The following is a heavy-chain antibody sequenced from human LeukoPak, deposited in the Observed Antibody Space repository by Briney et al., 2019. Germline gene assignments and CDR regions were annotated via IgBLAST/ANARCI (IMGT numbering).Heavy chain of an antibody. J-gene: IGHJ4*02. Sequence: ASVKVSCKASGYTFTSYGISWVRQAPGQGLAWMGWISAYNGNTNYAQKFQGRVTITADKSTSTAYMELSSLRSEDTAVYYCARATPSGSYSLWHYFDYWGQGTLVTVSS. D-gene: IGHD1-26*01. V-gene: IGHV1-18*01. CDR1: GYTFTSYG. CDR3: ARATPSGSYSLWHYFDY. CDR2: ISAYNGNT.